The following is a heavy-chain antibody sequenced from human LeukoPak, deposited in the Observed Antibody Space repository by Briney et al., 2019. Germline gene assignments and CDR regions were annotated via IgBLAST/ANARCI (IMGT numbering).Heavy chain of an antibody. CDR3: AKDRPLWFGEFRPSFDY. J-gene: IGHJ4*02. Sequence: PGGSLRLSCAASGFTFSSYAVSWVRQAPGKGLEWVSAISGSGGSTYYADSVKGRFTISRDNSKNTLYLQMNSLRAEDTAVYYCAKDRPLWFGEFRPSFDYWGQGTLVTVSS. CDR2: ISGSGGST. V-gene: IGHV3-23*01. CDR1: GFTFSSYA. D-gene: IGHD3-10*01.